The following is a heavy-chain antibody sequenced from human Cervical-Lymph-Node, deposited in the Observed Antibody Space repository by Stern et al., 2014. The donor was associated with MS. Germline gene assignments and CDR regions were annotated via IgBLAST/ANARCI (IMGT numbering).Heavy chain of an antibody. V-gene: IGHV1-2*02. CDR2: LNPHSGDT. Sequence: VQLEESGAEVKEPGASMTVSCKASGYAFTNFYIHWVRQAPGQGLEWMGWLNPHSGDTNYAQKIRRRVTMTRDISTDTAYLTLGGLRSDDTAVYYCARDYNWNFGIWGQGTLVTVSS. D-gene: IGHD1-7*01. CDR3: ARDYNWNFGI. J-gene: IGHJ4*02. CDR1: GYAFTNFY.